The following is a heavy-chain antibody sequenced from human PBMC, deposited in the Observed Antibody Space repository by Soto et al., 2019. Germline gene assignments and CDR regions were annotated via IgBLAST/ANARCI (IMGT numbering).Heavy chain of an antibody. J-gene: IGHJ6*02. CDR3: ARHNRGGYKPYYYYYGMDV. Sequence: PSETLSLTCTVSGGSISSSSYYWGWIRQPPGKGLEWIGSIYYSGSTYYNPSLKSRVTISVDTSKNQFSLKLSSVTAADTAVYYCARHNRGGYKPYYYYYGMDVWGQGTTVTVSS. CDR2: IYYSGST. V-gene: IGHV4-39*01. D-gene: IGHD6-25*01. CDR1: GGSISSSSYY.